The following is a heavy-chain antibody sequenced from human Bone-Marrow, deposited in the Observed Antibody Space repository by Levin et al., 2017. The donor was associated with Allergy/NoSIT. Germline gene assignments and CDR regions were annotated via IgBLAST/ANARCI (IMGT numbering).Heavy chain of an antibody. CDR2: ISSSGSST. CDR3: VRGYSSTPY. Sequence: TGGSLRLSCATSGFSFSTDYMNWVRQAPGKGLEWISYISSSGSSTYYADSVKGRFTISRDNAKSSLYLQMHSLRDEDTAVYYCVRGYSSTPYWGQGTQVTVSS. CDR1: GFSFSTDY. V-gene: IGHV3-48*02. D-gene: IGHD6-13*01. J-gene: IGHJ4*02.